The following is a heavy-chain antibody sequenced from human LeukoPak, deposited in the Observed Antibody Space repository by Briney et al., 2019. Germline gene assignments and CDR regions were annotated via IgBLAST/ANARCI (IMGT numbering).Heavy chain of an antibody. J-gene: IGHJ4*02. V-gene: IGHV4-39*07. CDR3: ARVKSGGVPFDY. D-gene: IGHD3-16*01. CDR1: GVPISSRRFY. CDR2: IYYIGST. Sequence: SETLSLTCTVSGVPISSRRFYWGGIREPPGQGLEGIERIYYIGSTYYNPSPKSRDPITVHTSKNQFSLKLSSVTAADTAVYYCARVKSGGVPFDYWGQGTLVTVSS.